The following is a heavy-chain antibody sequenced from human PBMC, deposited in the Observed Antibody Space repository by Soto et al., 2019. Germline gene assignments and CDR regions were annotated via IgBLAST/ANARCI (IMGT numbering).Heavy chain of an antibody. D-gene: IGHD6-19*01. Sequence: PGGSLRLSCAASGFVFSSYAMSWVRQAPGKGLEWVSAISGSGTTAHYADSVKGRFIFSRDNPKNTMYLQMNSLRAEDTAVYFCAKTTDGWFSAFEIWGQGTVVTVSS. CDR1: GFVFSSYA. V-gene: IGHV3-23*01. CDR2: ISGSGTTA. J-gene: IGHJ3*02. CDR3: AKTTDGWFSAFEI.